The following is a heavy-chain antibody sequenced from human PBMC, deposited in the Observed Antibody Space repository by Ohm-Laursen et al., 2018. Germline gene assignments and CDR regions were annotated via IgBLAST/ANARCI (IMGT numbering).Heavy chain of an antibody. J-gene: IGHJ3*02. CDR2: ISSSGSTI. V-gene: IGHV3-48*03. CDR1: GFTFSSYE. CDR3: ARPVLGAFDI. Sequence: SLRLSCSASGFTFSSYEMNWVRQAPGKGLEWVSYISSSGSTIYYADSVKGRFTTSRDNAKNSLYLQMNSLRAEDTAVYYCARPVLGAFDIWGQGTMVTVSS.